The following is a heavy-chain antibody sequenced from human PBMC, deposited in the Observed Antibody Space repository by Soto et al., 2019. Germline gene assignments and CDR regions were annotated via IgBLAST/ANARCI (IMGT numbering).Heavy chain of an antibody. J-gene: IGHJ4*02. CDR3: ARDSSGYYRFDY. D-gene: IGHD3-22*01. V-gene: IGHV1-69*13. Sequence: SVKVSCKASGGTFSSYAISWVRQAPGQGLEWMGGIIPIFGTANYAQKFQGRVTITADESTSTAYMELSSLRSEDTAVYYCARDSSGYYRFDYWGQGTLVTVSS. CDR2: IIPIFGTA. CDR1: GGTFSSYA.